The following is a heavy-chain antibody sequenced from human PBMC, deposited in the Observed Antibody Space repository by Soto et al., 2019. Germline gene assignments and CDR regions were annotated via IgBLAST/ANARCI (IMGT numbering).Heavy chain of an antibody. CDR2: IYYSGST. D-gene: IGHD2-2*01. J-gene: IGHJ5*02. CDR1: GGSISSGGYY. CDR3: ARGLGSSSLFQNWFDP. V-gene: IGHV4-31*03. Sequence: SETLSLTCTVSGGSISSGGYYWSWIRQHPGKGLEWIGYIYYSGSTYYNPSLKSRVTISVDTSKNQFSLKLSSVTAADTAVYYCARGLGSSSLFQNWFDPWGQGTLVTVSS.